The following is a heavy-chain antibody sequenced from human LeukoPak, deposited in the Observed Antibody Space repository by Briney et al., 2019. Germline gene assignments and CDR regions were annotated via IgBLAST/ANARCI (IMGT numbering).Heavy chain of an antibody. Sequence: GGSLRLSCAASGFTFSSYGMHWVRQAPGKGLEWVAVIWYDGSNKYYADSVKGRFTISRDNSKNTLYLQMNSLRAEDTAVYYCARDINFRNYYYYGMDVWGQGTTVTVSS. D-gene: IGHD2/OR15-2a*01. CDR3: ARDINFRNYYYYGMDV. CDR2: IWYDGSNK. J-gene: IGHJ6*02. CDR1: GFTFSSYG. V-gene: IGHV3-33*01.